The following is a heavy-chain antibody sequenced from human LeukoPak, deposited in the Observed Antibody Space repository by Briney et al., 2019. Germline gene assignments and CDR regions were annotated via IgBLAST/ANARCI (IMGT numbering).Heavy chain of an antibody. CDR2: INPNSGGT. CDR1: GYTFTGYY. Sequence: ASVKVSCKASGYTFTGYYMHWMRQAPGQGLEWMGWINPNSGGTNYAQKFQGRVTMTRDTSIGTAYMELSRLRSDDTAVYYCARVGDIFSSSWYDYWGQGTLVTVSS. J-gene: IGHJ4*02. V-gene: IGHV1-2*02. CDR3: ARVGDIFSSSWYDY. D-gene: IGHD6-13*01.